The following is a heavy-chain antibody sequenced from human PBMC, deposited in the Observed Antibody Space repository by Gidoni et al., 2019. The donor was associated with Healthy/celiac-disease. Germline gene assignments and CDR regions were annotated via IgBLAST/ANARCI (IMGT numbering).Heavy chain of an antibody. CDR3: ARVRITMVRGVTYYFDY. J-gene: IGHJ4*02. CDR2: IYSGGST. D-gene: IGHD3-10*01. Sequence: EVQLVESGGGLVQPGVSLRLSCAASGFTVSSNYMSWVRQAPGKGLEWVSVIYSGGSTYYADSVKGRFTISRHNSKNTLYLQMNSLRAEDTAVYYCARVRITMVRGVTYYFDYWGQGTLVTVSS. V-gene: IGHV3-53*04. CDR1: GFTVSSNY.